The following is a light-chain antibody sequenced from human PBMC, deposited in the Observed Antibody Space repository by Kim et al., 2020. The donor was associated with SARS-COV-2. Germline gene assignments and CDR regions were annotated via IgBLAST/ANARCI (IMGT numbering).Light chain of an antibody. Sequence: QSVLTQSPSASASLGASVKLTCTLSSGHSNYVIAWHQQQPEKVPRYLMKLNSDGSHNRGDGIPDRFSGSSSGAERYLTISSLQSEDEADYYCQTWGSGIQVFGGGTQLTVL. CDR1: SGHSNYV. CDR2: LNSDGSH. V-gene: IGLV4-69*01. J-gene: IGLJ3*02. CDR3: QTWGSGIQV.